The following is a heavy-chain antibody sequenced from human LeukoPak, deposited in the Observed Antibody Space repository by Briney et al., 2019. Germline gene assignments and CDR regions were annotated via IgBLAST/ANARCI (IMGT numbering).Heavy chain of an antibody. J-gene: IGHJ3*02. D-gene: IGHD3-22*01. Sequence: SETLSLTCTVSGGSISSYYWSWIRQPAGKGLEWIGRIYTSGSTNYNPSLKSRVAMSVDTSKNQFSLKLSSVTAADTAVYYCARDKRVYYDSSGYYDAFDIWGQGTMVTVSS. CDR3: ARDKRVYYDSSGYYDAFDI. V-gene: IGHV4-4*07. CDR2: IYTSGST. CDR1: GGSISSYY.